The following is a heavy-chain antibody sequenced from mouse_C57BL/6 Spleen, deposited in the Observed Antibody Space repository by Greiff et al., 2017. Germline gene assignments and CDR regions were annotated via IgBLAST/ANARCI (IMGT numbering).Heavy chain of an antibody. CDR3: AREAYYDGSSQGCYFDY. J-gene: IGHJ2*01. V-gene: IGHV1-39*01. D-gene: IGHD1-1*01. Sequence: QLQQSGPELVKPGASVKISCKASGYSFTDYNMNWVKQSNGKSLEWIGVINPNYGTTSYNPKFKGKATLTVDQSSSTAYMQLNSLTSEDSAVYYCAREAYYDGSSQGCYFDYWGQGTTLTVSS. CDR2: INPNYGTT. CDR1: GYSFTDYN.